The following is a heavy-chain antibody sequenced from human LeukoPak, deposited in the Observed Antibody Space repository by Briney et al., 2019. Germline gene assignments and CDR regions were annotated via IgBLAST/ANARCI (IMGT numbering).Heavy chain of an antibody. CDR2: IYYSGST. Sequence: SETLSLTCTVSGGSISSYYWSWIRQPPGKGLEWIGYIYYSGSTNYNPSLKSRVTTSVDTSKNQFSLKLSSVTAADTAVYYCARAYSSSSGRDGFDIWGQGTMVTVSS. CDR3: ARAYSSSSGRDGFDI. V-gene: IGHV4-59*08. CDR1: GGSISSYY. J-gene: IGHJ3*02. D-gene: IGHD6-6*01.